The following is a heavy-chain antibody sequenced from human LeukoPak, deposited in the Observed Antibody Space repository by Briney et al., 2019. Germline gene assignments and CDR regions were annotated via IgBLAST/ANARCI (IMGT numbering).Heavy chain of an antibody. CDR2: IIPMLGIA. V-gene: IGHV1-69*04. CDR3: ASVYSGYDNTIDC. D-gene: IGHD5-12*01. Sequence: ASVKVSCKASGGTFTTYAISWVRQAPGQGLEWMGRIIPMLGIANYAQKFQGRVTITTDKSTSTAYMELSSLRSDDTAVYYCASVYSGYDNTIDCWGQGTQVTVSS. J-gene: IGHJ4*02. CDR1: GGTFTTYA.